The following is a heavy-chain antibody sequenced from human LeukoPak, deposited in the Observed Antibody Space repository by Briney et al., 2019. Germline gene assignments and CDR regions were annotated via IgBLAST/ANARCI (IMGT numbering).Heavy chain of an antibody. CDR3: ATYSSSWYDAFDI. V-gene: IGHV4-59*12. CDR1: GGSISSYY. CDR2: IYYSGST. J-gene: IGHJ3*02. D-gene: IGHD6-13*01. Sequence: SETLSLTCTVSGGSISSYYWSWIRQPPGKGLEWIGYIYYSGSTSYNPSLKSRVTISVDTSKNQFSLKLSSVTAADTAVYYCATYSSSWYDAFDIWGQGTMVTVSS.